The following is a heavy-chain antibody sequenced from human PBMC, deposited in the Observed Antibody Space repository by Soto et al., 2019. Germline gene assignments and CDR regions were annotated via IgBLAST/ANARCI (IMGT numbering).Heavy chain of an antibody. D-gene: IGHD6-19*01. Sequence: QITLKESGPTLVQPTQTLTLTCTFSGFSRTTPGVSVGWIRQPPGKALEWLGLLYWDDDKRYSPALTTRLTFSKDAAKSHFVLTLTNVDPVDTATYYCAHNSKSAVAGTFYFDYWGQGTLVTVSS. CDR1: GFSRTTPGVS. J-gene: IGHJ4*02. V-gene: IGHV2-5*02. CDR2: LYWDDDK. CDR3: AHNSKSAVAGTFYFDY.